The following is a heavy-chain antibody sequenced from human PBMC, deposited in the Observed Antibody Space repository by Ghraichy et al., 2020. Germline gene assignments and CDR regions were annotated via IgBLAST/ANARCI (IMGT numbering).Heavy chain of an antibody. J-gene: IGHJ3*02. CDR2: IYTSGST. CDR1: GGSISSYY. Sequence: LETLSLTCTVSGGSISSYYWSWIRQPPGKGLEWIGYIYTSGSTNYNPSLKSRVTISVDTSKNQFSLKLSSVTAADTAVYYCARHVRMGDAFDIWGQGTMVTVSS. V-gene: IGHV4-4*09. D-gene: IGHD1-26*01. CDR3: ARHVRMGDAFDI.